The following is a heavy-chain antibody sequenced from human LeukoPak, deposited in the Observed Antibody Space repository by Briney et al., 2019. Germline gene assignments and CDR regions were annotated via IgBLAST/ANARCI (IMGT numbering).Heavy chain of an antibody. J-gene: IGHJ6*03. V-gene: IGHV4-4*02. CDR1: GGSISSSNW. CDR3: ARVAYCGGDCPWDYYYMDV. D-gene: IGHD2-21*01. CDR2: IYHSGST. Sequence: SGTLSLTCAVSGGSISSSNWWRWVRQPPGKGLEWIGEIYHSGSTNYNPSLKSRVTISVDKSKNQFSLKLSSVTAADTAVYYCARVAYCGGDCPWDYYYMDVWGKGTTVTVSS.